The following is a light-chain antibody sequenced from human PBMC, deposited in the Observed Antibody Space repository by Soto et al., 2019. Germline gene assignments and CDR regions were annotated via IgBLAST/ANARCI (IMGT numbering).Light chain of an antibody. CDR3: QQGGNWPLT. CDR2: ATS. J-gene: IGKJ5*01. V-gene: IGKV3-15*01. CDR1: QSLSSN. Sequence: EIVLTQSPATLYVSPGETATLSCRASQSLSSNVAWYQQRPRQAPRLLIYATSSRASDVPARFSGTGSGTEFTLTIASLQSEDFAVCYCQQGGNWPLTFGQGTRLEIK.